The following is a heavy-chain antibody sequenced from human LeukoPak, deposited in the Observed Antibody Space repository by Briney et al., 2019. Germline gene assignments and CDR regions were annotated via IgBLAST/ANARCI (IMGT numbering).Heavy chain of an antibody. CDR2: IYHSGST. V-gene: IGHV4-4*02. D-gene: IGHD1-1*01. J-gene: IGHJ2*01. Sequence: PSGTLSLTCAVSGGSISSSNWWSWVRQPPGKGLEWIGEIYHSGSTNYNPSLKSRVTISVDKSKNQFSLKLSSVTAADTAVYYCASESTGERGYFDLWGRGTLVTVSS. CDR3: ASESTGERGYFDL. CDR1: GGSISSSNW.